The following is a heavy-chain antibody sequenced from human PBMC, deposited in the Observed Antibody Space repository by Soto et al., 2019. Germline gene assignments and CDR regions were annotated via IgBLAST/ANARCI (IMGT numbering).Heavy chain of an antibody. CDR3: AKDMVYCTNGVCYPSAFDI. CDR1: GFTFSSYA. V-gene: IGHV3-23*01. D-gene: IGHD2-8*01. Sequence: EVQLLESGGGLVQPGGSLRLSCAASGFTFSSYAMSWVRQAPGKGLEWVSAISGSGGSTYYADSVKGRFTISRDNSKNTLYLQMNSLRAEDTAVYYCAKDMVYCTNGVCYPSAFDIWGQGTMVTVSS. J-gene: IGHJ3*02. CDR2: ISGSGGST.